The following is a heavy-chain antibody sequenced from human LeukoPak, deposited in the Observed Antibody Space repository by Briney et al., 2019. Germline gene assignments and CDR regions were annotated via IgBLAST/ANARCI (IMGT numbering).Heavy chain of an antibody. CDR3: ARGRGYYDSSGTIDDAFDI. D-gene: IGHD3-22*01. J-gene: IGHJ3*02. CDR1: GFTVSSNY. V-gene: IGHV3-53*01. Sequence: GGSLRLSCAASGFTVSSNYMSWVRQAPGKGLEWGSVIYSGGSTYYADSVRGRFTISRDNSKNTLYLQMNSLRAEDTAVYYCARGRGYYDSSGTIDDAFDIWGQGTMVTVSS. CDR2: IYSGGST.